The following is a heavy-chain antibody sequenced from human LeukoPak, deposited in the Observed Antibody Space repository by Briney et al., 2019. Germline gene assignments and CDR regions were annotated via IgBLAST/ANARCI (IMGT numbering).Heavy chain of an antibody. Sequence: QPGGSLRLSCAASGLTFSSYAMSWVRQAPGKGLEWVSAISGGGGSTNYADSVKGRFTISRDNSKNTLYLQLNSLRAEDTAVYYCAKGGGGGRYHFDYWGQGTLVTVSS. CDR3: AKGGGGGRYHFDY. CDR2: ISGGGGST. D-gene: IGHD3-16*01. J-gene: IGHJ4*02. V-gene: IGHV3-23*01. CDR1: GLTFSSYA.